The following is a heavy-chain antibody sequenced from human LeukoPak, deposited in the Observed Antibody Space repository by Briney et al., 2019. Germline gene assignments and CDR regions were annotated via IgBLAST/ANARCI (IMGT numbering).Heavy chain of an antibody. D-gene: IGHD4-17*01. CDR3: ARTPADFNTVTPTDVRY. V-gene: IGHV1-18*01. Sequence: ASVKVSCKASGYTFTSYGISWVRQAPGQGLEWMGWISAYNGNTNYAQKLQGRVTMTTDTSTSTAYMELRSLRSDDTAVYYCARTPADFNTVTPTDVRYWGQGTLVTVSS. CDR2: ISAYNGNT. J-gene: IGHJ4*02. CDR1: GYTFTSYG.